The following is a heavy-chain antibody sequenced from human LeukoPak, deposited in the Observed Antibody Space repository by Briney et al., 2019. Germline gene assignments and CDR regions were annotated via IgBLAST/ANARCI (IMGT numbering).Heavy chain of an antibody. CDR1: GFTFDDYA. Sequence: GGSLRLSCAASGFTFDDYAMHWVRQAPGKGLEWVSGISWNSGSIGYADSVKGRFTISRDNAKNSLYLQMNSLRAEDTALYYCAKTRDGSYYHGGAFDIWGQGTMVTVSS. CDR2: ISWNSGSI. J-gene: IGHJ3*02. D-gene: IGHD1-26*01. V-gene: IGHV3-9*01. CDR3: AKTRDGSYYHGGAFDI.